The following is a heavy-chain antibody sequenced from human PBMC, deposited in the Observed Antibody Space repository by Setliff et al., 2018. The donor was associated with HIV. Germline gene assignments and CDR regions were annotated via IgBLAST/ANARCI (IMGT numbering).Heavy chain of an antibody. CDR1: GFTFSNYW. D-gene: IGHD3-3*02. CDR2: INQDGSEK. CDR3: TRKLAPGHGMDV. V-gene: IGHV3-7*01. J-gene: IGHJ6*02. Sequence: GSLRLSCAASGFTFSNYWMSWVRQAPGKGLEWVAHINQDGSEKNHVDSVKGRFTISRDNARNSLYLQMNSLKADDTTVYYCTRKLAPGHGMDVWGQGTTVTVS.